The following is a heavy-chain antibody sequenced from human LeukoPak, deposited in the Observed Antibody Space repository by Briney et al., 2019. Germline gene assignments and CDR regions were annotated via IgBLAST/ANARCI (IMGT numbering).Heavy chain of an antibody. D-gene: IGHD6-19*01. CDR3: ARDNRPYSSGWNGAFDI. CDR2: ISSSTSDI. CDR1: GFNFRIYS. V-gene: IGHV3-48*02. Sequence: GGSLRLSCAASGFNFRIYSMNWVRQAPGMGLEWISYISSSTSDIYYAGSVKGRFTISRDNAKNSLYLQMNSLRDEDTAVYYCARDNRPYSSGWNGAFDIWGRGTMVTVSS. J-gene: IGHJ3*02.